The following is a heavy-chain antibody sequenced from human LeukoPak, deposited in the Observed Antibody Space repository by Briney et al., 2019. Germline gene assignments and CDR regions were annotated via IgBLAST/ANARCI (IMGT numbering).Heavy chain of an antibody. Sequence: GGSLRLSCAASGFTFSSYWMSRVRQAPGKGLEWVANIKQDGSEKYYVDSVKGRFTISRDNAKNSLYLQMNSLRAEDTAVYYCARDSSGWYSGNDYWGQGTLVTVSS. CDR1: GFTFSSYW. CDR2: IKQDGSEK. D-gene: IGHD6-19*01. CDR3: ARDSSGWYSGNDY. V-gene: IGHV3-7*01. J-gene: IGHJ4*02.